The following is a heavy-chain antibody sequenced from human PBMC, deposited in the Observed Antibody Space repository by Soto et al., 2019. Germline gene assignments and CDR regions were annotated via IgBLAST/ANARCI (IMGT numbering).Heavy chain of an antibody. J-gene: IGHJ6*03. CDR3: ARGPPMSPREPSPLGYYMDV. V-gene: IGHV1-2*04. Sequence: ASVKVSCKASGYTFTGYYMHWVRQAPGQGLEWMGWINPNSGGTNYAQKFQGWVTMTRDTSISTAYMELSRLRSDDTAVYYCARGPPMSPREPSPLGYYMDVWGKGTTVTVSS. CDR2: INPNSGGT. CDR1: GYTFTGYY.